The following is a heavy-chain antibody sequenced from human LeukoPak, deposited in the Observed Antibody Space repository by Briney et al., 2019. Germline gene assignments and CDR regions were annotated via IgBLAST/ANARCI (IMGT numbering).Heavy chain of an antibody. Sequence: GRSLRLSCAASGFTFSSYGMHWVRQAPGKGLEWLAVVWYDGGNKYYADSVKGRFTISRDNSKNTLYLQMNSLRAEDTAVYYCARSYYYGSGSYPADAFDIWGQGTMVTVSS. D-gene: IGHD3-10*01. CDR1: GFTFSSYG. CDR3: ARSYYYGSGSYPADAFDI. J-gene: IGHJ3*02. V-gene: IGHV3-33*01. CDR2: VWYDGGNK.